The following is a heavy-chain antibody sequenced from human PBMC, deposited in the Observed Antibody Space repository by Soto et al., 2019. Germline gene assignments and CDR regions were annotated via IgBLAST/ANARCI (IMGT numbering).Heavy chain of an antibody. D-gene: IGHD4-17*01. CDR2: IWYDGSNK. J-gene: IGHJ4*02. Sequence: QVPLVESGGGVVQPGRSLRLSCAASGFTFSSYGMHWVRQAPGKGLEWVAVIWYDGSNKYYADSVKGRFTISRDNSKNTLYLQMNSLRAEDTAVYYCARGSAVTTGYYFDYWGQGTLVTVSS. CDR3: ARGSAVTTGYYFDY. CDR1: GFTFSSYG. V-gene: IGHV3-33*01.